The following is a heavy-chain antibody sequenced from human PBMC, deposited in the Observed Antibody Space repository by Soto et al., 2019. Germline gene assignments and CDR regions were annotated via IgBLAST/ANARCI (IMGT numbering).Heavy chain of an antibody. CDR3: AATGGNYFGLDV. D-gene: IGHD2-8*02. CDR2: ISGYNGNT. J-gene: IGHJ6*02. Sequence: VASVKVSCKASGYNFTSYGISWVRQAPGQGLEWMGWISGYNGNTKYAQKFQDRVTMTADASTRTAFMEVRSLTSDDTGVYFCAATGGNYFGLDVWGQGTTVTVAS. V-gene: IGHV1-18*01. CDR1: GYNFTSYG.